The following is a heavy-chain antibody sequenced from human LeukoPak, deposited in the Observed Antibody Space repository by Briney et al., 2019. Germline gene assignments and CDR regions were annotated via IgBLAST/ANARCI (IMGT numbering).Heavy chain of an antibody. CDR3: ARDYDILTGYYDFDY. CDR1: GYTFTSYG. D-gene: IGHD3-9*01. V-gene: IGHV1-18*01. Sequence: PGGSLRLSCAASGYTFTSYGISWVRQAPGQGLEWMGWISAYNGNTNYAQKLQGRVTMTTDTSTSTAYMELRSLRSDDTAVYYCARDYDILTGYYDFDYWGQGTLVTVSS. J-gene: IGHJ4*02. CDR2: ISAYNGNT.